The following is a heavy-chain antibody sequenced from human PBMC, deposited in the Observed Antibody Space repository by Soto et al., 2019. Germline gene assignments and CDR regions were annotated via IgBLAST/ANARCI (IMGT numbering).Heavy chain of an antibody. D-gene: IGHD2-15*01. CDR1: GFTLSSYA. CDR2: ISGSGGST. CDR3: AKARMPYYYYHMDV. Sequence: GGSLRLSCAASGFTLSSYAMTWVRQAPGKGLEWVSVISGSGGSTYFADSVKGRFTISRDNSKNTLYLQMNSLRAEDTAVYYCAKARMPYYYYHMDVWGQGTTVTVSS. V-gene: IGHV3-23*01. J-gene: IGHJ6*02.